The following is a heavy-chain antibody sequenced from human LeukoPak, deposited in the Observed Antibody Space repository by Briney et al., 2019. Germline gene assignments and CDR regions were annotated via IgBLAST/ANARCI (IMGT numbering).Heavy chain of an antibody. CDR1: AFTFSTYA. V-gene: IGHV3-21*05. Sequence: GGSLRLSCAASAFTFSTYAMTWVRQAPGKGLEWVSYISSSSSYTNYADSVKGRFTISRDNAKNSLYLQMNSLRAEDTAVYYCARDKGGSYYLDYWGQGTLVTVSS. CDR3: ARDKGGSYYLDY. J-gene: IGHJ4*02. CDR2: ISSSSSYT. D-gene: IGHD1-26*01.